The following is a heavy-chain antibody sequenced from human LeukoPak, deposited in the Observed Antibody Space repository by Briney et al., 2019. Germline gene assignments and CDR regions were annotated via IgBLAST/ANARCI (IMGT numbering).Heavy chain of an antibody. CDR2: ISSSSSYI. Sequence: GGSLRLSCAASGFTFSSYSMNWVRQAPGKGLEWVSSISSSSSYIYYADSVKGRFTISRDNAKNSLYLQMNSLRAEDTAVYYCARGQHIVSGTDYWGQGTLVTVSS. V-gene: IGHV3-21*01. D-gene: IGHD2-21*01. J-gene: IGHJ4*02. CDR3: ARGQHIVSGTDY. CDR1: GFTFSSYS.